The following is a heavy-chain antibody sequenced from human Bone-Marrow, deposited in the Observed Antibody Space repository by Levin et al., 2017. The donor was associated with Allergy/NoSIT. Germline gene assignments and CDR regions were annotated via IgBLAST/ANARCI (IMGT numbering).Heavy chain of an antibody. V-gene: IGHV3-23*01. D-gene: IGHD6-19*01. Sequence: GESLKISCAASGFTFTSYAMNWVRQAPGKGLEWVSAISGSGGSTYYADSVKGRFTISRDNSKNTLYLQMNSLRAEDTAVHYCAKGAGWVAGAVALIWGQGTLVTVSS. CDR2: ISGSGGST. CDR3: AKGAGWVAGAVALI. CDR1: GFTFTSYA. J-gene: IGHJ4*02.